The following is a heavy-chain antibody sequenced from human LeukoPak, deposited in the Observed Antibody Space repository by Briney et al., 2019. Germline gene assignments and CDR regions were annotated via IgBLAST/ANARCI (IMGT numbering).Heavy chain of an antibody. CDR3: AREGPQIYYFDT. J-gene: IGHJ4*02. CDR1: EYTFTSYH. V-gene: IGHV1-46*01. D-gene: IGHD2/OR15-2a*01. CDR2: IRASDDRT. Sequence: ASVKVSCKTSEYTFTSYHMHWVRQAPGRGLEWMGIIRASDDRTLYAQKFQGRLTVTRDTSTSTVYLELSSLRSEDTAVYYCAREGPQIYYFDTWGQGTLVTVSS.